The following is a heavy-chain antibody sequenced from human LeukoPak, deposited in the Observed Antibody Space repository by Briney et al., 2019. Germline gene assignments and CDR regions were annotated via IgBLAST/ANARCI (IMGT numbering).Heavy chain of an antibody. CDR1: TFIFPAYY. CDR3: ATGGDTILPYYFDY. D-gene: IGHD3-10*01. CDR2: IRSARFVI. J-gene: IGHJ4*02. Sequence: AGSLRLSCAADTFIFPAYYMGWVRQAPGKGLEWISHIRSARFVIDYGESVKGRTTISRDNAKNSLYLQMNRLTTYDTAVDYCATGGDTILPYYFDYWGQGILVTVSS. V-gene: IGHV3-11*01.